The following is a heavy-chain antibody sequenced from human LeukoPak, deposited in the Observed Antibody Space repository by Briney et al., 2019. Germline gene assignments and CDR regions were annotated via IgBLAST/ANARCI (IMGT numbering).Heavy chain of an antibody. J-gene: IGHJ4*02. D-gene: IGHD5-12*01. Sequence: PSETLSLTCAVYGGSFSGYHWGWIRQPPGKGLEWIGEINHSGSTNYNPSLKSRVTISVDTSKNQFSLKLSSVTAADTAVYYCARGTDIVATLGYWGQGTLVTVSS. CDR1: GGSFSGYH. CDR3: ARGTDIVATLGY. V-gene: IGHV4-34*01. CDR2: INHSGST.